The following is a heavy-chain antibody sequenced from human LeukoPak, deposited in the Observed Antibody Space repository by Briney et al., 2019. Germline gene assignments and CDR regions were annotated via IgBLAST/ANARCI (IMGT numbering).Heavy chain of an antibody. CDR3: ASRPRIAAAGTIDY. J-gene: IGHJ4*02. V-gene: IGHV4-38-2*01. CDR2: IYHSGST. D-gene: IGHD6-13*01. CDR1: GYSISSGYY. Sequence: KPSETLSLTCAVSGYSISSGYYWGWIRQPPGKGLEWIGSIYHSGSTYYNPSLESRVTISVDTSKNQFSLKLSSVTAADTAVYYCASRPRIAAAGTIDYWGQGTLVTVSS.